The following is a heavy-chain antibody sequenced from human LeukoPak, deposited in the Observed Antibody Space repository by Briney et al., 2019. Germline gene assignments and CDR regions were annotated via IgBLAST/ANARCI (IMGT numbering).Heavy chain of an antibody. CDR3: ARDSDCSSTSCSLNWFDP. Sequence: SVKVSCKASGGTFSSYAISWVRQAPGQGLEWMGGIIPIFGTANYAQKFQGRVTITADESTSTAYMELRSLRSDDTAVYYCARDSDCSSTSCSLNWFDPWGQGTLVTVSS. CDR1: GGTFSSYA. D-gene: IGHD2-2*01. CDR2: IIPIFGTA. J-gene: IGHJ5*02. V-gene: IGHV1-69*13.